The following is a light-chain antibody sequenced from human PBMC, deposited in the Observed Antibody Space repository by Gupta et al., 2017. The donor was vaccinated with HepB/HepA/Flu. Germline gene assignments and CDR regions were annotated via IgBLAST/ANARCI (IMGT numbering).Light chain of an antibody. Sequence: EIVMTQSPATLSVSPGERATLSCRASQSISSNIAWYRQIPGQAPRLLIFGASTRATGIPAKFGGSGSGTEFTLTISSLQSEDFAVYYCQQYTMRPLTFGGGTKVEIK. J-gene: IGKJ4*01. CDR3: QQYTMRPLT. CDR2: GAS. CDR1: QSISSN. V-gene: IGKV3-15*01.